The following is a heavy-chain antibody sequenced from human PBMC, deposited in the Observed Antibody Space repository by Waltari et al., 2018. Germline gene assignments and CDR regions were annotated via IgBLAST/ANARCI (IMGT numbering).Heavy chain of an antibody. CDR3: AKELHDYGDLSPFDY. CDR1: GFTFRSYG. CDR2: IWYDGSNK. J-gene: IGHJ4*02. Sequence: QVQLVESGGGVVQPGRSLRLSCAASGFTFRSYGMHWVRQAPGKGLEWVAVIWYDGSNKYYADSVKGRFTISRDNSKNTLYLQMNSLRAEDTAVYYCAKELHDYGDLSPFDYWGQGTLVTVSS. V-gene: IGHV3-33*06. D-gene: IGHD4-17*01.